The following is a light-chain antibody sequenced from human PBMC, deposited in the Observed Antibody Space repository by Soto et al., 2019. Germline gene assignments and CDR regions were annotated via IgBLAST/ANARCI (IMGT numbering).Light chain of an antibody. CDR3: SSYTTTSTLIK. V-gene: IGLV2-14*01. CDR1: SSDFASYNF. J-gene: IGLJ2*01. CDR2: EVS. Sequence: QSALTQPASVSGSPGQSITISCTGTSSDFASYNFVSWYQHYPGKAPKLIIYEVSNRPSGVSNRFSASKSGNTASLTISGLQAEDEADYYCSSYTTTSTLIKFGGGTQLTVL.